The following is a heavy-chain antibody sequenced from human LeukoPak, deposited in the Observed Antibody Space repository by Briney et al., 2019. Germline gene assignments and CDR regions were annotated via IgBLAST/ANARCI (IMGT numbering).Heavy chain of an antibody. CDR3: ARDLCSSTSCQRGYYYYGMDV. V-gene: IGHV3-33*01. J-gene: IGHJ6*02. D-gene: IGHD2-2*01. CDR2: IWYDGSNK. CDR1: GFTFSSYG. Sequence: GRSLRLSCAASGFTFSSYGMHWVRQAPGKGLEWVAVIWYDGSNKYYADSAKGRFTISRDNSKNTLYLQMNSLRAEDTAVYYCARDLCSSTSCQRGYYYYGMDVWGQGTTVTVSS.